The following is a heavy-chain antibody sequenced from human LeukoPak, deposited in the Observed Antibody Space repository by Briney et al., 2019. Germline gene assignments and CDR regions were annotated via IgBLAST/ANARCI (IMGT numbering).Heavy chain of an antibody. Sequence: PSETLSLTCAVYGGSFSGYYWSWIRQPPGKGLEWIGEINHSGSTNYNPSLKSRVTISVDTSKNQFSLKLSSVTAADTAVYYCARDEKSAAIDWGQGTLVTVSS. CDR3: ARDEKSAAID. CDR2: INHSGST. J-gene: IGHJ4*02. D-gene: IGHD2-2*02. V-gene: IGHV4-34*01. CDR1: GGSFSGYY.